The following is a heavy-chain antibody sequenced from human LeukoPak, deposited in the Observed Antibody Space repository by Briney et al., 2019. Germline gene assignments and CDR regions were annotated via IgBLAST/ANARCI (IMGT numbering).Heavy chain of an antibody. Sequence: GGSLRLSCAASGFTVSSNYKSWVRQAPGKGLEWVSAISGSGGSTYYADSVKGRFTISRDNSKNTLYLQMNSLRAEDTAVYYCAKDVAMVVRRGAFDIWGQGTMVTVSS. D-gene: IGHD2-21*01. CDR1: GFTVSSNY. V-gene: IGHV3-23*01. CDR3: AKDVAMVVRRGAFDI. CDR2: ISGSGGST. J-gene: IGHJ3*02.